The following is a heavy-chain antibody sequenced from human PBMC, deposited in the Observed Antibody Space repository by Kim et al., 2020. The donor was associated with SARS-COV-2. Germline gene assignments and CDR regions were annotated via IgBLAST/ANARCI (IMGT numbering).Heavy chain of an antibody. CDR1: GFTFSSYG. CDR2: IWYDGSNK. V-gene: IGHV3-33*01. CDR3: ARDQYSSSPNGGMDV. J-gene: IGHJ6*02. Sequence: GGSLRLSCAASGFTFSSYGMHWVRQAPGKGLEWVAVIWYDGSNKYYADSVKGRFTISRDNSKNTLYLQMNSLRAEDTAVYYCARDQYSSSPNGGMDVWGQGTTVLVSS. D-gene: IGHD6-6*01.